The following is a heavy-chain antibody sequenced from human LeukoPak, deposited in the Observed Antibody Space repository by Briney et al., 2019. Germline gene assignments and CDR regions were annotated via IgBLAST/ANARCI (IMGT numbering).Heavy chain of an antibody. D-gene: IGHD4-17*01. V-gene: IGHV3-23*01. Sequence: GGSLRLSCAASEFTFSSYAMSWVRQAPGKGLEWVSAISTSGGSTYYADSVKGRFTISRDNSKNTLYLQMGSLRAEDMAVYYCARARHAYGDYVRVLDYWGQGTLVTVSS. CDR3: ARARHAYGDYVRVLDY. CDR1: EFTFSSYA. J-gene: IGHJ4*02. CDR2: ISTSGGST.